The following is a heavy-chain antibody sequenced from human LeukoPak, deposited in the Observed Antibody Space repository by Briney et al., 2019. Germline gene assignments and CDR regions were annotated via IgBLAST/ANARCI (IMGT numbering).Heavy chain of an antibody. Sequence: GGSLRLSCAASGFTFSNYCMSWVRQAPGKGLEWVANIREDGSEKFYVDSVKGRFTVSRDNSKNTLYLQMNSLRAEDTAVYYCANDGAYYDSNTDAFDIWGQGTMVTVSS. D-gene: IGHD3-22*01. J-gene: IGHJ3*02. V-gene: IGHV3-7*03. CDR1: GFTFSNYC. CDR2: IREDGSEK. CDR3: ANDGAYYDSNTDAFDI.